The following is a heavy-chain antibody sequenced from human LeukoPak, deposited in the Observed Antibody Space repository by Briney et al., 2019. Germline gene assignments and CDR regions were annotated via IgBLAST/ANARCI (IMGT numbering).Heavy chain of an antibody. CDR2: INTKTGAT. Sequence: GASVKVSCKAFGYKLTDNWIHWVRQAPGQGLEWMGWINTKTGATNIAQKFQGRVTMTRDTSVNTAYIEVSRLTSDDTAVYYCARLALRGSPGDFFDYWGQGTLVTVSS. CDR3: ARLALRGSPGDFFDY. D-gene: IGHD2-21*01. J-gene: IGHJ4*02. CDR1: GYKLTDNW. V-gene: IGHV1-2*02.